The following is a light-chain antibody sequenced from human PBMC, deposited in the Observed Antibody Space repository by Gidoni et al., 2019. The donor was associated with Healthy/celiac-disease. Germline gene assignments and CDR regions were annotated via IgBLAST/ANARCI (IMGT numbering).Light chain of an antibody. V-gene: IGKV3-11*01. CDR3: QQRSNWLTWT. CDR1: QSVSSY. Sequence: VLPQSPATLSLSPGERATLSCRASQSVSSYLAWYQQKPGQAPRLLIYDASSRATGIPARFSGSGSGTDFTLTISSLEPEDFAVYYCQQRSNWLTWTFGQGTKVEIK. J-gene: IGKJ1*01. CDR2: DAS.